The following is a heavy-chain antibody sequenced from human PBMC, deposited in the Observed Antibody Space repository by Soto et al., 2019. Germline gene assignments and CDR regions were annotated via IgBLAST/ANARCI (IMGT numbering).Heavy chain of an antibody. D-gene: IGHD1-26*01. J-gene: IGHJ4*02. CDR2: FNGGNGDT. CDR1: GYTFTSYA. Sequence: QVQLVQSGAEVKKPGASVRISCRTSGYTFTSYAITWLRHAPGQRLEWMGWFNGGNGDTKYSQKFQDRLSITRDTSATTVSLGLSSLTSEDTAIYYCARGPLSLYSADFRWGQGTLVTVSS. V-gene: IGHV1-3*01. CDR3: ARGPLSLYSADFR.